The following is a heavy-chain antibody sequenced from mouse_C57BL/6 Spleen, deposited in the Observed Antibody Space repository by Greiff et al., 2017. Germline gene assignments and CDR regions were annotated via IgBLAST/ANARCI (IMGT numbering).Heavy chain of an antibody. D-gene: IGHD1-1*01. CDR3: ARLGDYYGSSLDN. J-gene: IGHJ2*01. CDR1: GYAFSSSW. CDR2: IYPGDGDP. Sequence: VQLQQSGAELVKPGASVKISCKASGYAFSSSWMNWVKQRPGKGLEWIGQIYPGDGDPNYKGQLKGKATLTADKSSSTAYMQLSSLTSEDSAVYFCARLGDYYGSSLDNWGQGTTLTVSS. V-gene: IGHV1-80*01.